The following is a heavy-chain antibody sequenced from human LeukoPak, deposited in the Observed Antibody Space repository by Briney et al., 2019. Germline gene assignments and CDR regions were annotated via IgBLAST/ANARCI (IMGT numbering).Heavy chain of an antibody. CDR3: ARGKRDTIFGVVIIDSVYWFDP. D-gene: IGHD3-3*01. CDR1: VYTFTRYV. J-gene: IGHJ5*02. CDR2: MNPNRGNT. V-gene: IGHV1-8*03. Sequence: GASVKVSRKACVYTFTRYVINWVRPATGQGLEWVGWMNPNRGNTRFAQKFKGRVTITRNTSIRTAYMELSSLRSEDTAVYYCARGKRDTIFGVVIIDSVYWFDPWGQGTLVTVSS.